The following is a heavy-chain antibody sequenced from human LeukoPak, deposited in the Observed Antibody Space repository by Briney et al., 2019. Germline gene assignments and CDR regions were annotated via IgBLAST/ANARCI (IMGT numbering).Heavy chain of an antibody. CDR3: SLAQGCIDQ. Sequence: SETLSLTCTVSGGSISSGSYYWSWIRQPAGKGLEWIGRIYTSGSTNYNPSLKSRVPISVETSKNQFSLKLSSVTGTVRAVYYCSLAQGCIDQWGQGNLVTVS. J-gene: IGHJ4*02. CDR2: IYTSGST. CDR1: GGSISSGSYY. V-gene: IGHV4-61*02. D-gene: IGHD2-15*01.